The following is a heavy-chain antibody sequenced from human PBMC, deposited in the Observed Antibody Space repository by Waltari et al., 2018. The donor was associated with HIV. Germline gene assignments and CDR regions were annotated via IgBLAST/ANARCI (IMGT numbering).Heavy chain of an antibody. D-gene: IGHD6-6*01. CDR3: ARGYSSSRWIPLYH. CDR1: GLPFSNFS. J-gene: IGHJ4*02. Sequence: QVQLVESGGGVVQPGTSLTLSCAVSGLPFSNFSIHWVRQSPGQRLEWLAVVWSDGAESSYADSVKGRFTISKDSSQKTLYLHLTSLRAEDTALYYCARGYSSSRWIPLYHWGRGTLVTVSS. V-gene: IGHV3-33*01. CDR2: VWSDGAES.